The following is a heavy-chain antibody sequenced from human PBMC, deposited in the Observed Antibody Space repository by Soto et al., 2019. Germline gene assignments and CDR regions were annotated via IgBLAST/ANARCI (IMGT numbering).Heavy chain of an antibody. Sequence: ASVKVSCKASGGTFSSYAISWVRQAPGQGLEWMGGIIPIFGTANYAQKFQGRVTITADESTSTAYMELSSLRSEDTAVYYCAGDYDSSGYYYVPYYFDYWGQGSLVTVSS. D-gene: IGHD3-22*01. CDR3: AGDYDSSGYYYVPYYFDY. CDR2: IIPIFGTA. V-gene: IGHV1-69*13. J-gene: IGHJ4*02. CDR1: GGTFSSYA.